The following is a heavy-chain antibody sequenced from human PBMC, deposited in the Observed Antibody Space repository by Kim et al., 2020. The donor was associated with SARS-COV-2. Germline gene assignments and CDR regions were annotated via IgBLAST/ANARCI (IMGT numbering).Heavy chain of an antibody. CDR2: IFYSGSS. Sequence: SETLSLTCTVSGGSISSGGYYWSWIRQHPGKGLEWIGYIFYSGSSYYNPSLKGRVTISVDTSKNQFSLKLSSVTAADTAMYYCARGQGLITMIVVVVGAFDYWGQGTLVPVSS. D-gene: IGHD3-22*01. CDR3: ARGQGLITMIVVVVGAFDY. CDR1: GGSISSGGYY. V-gene: IGHV4-31*03. J-gene: IGHJ4*02.